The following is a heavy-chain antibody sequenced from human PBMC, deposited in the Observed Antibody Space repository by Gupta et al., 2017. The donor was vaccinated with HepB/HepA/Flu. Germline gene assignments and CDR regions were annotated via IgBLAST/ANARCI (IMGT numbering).Heavy chain of an antibody. Sequence: EVQLVESGGGLVQPGGSLKLSCVTFGFTFSGSAVNWARQASGKGLEWVGQIRIKAENYATVYTASVKGRFTISRDDSKNTAYLQMNSLKIDDTAVYYCTNGRVETTPPYYWGQGTLVTVSS. CDR1: GFTFSGSA. CDR3: TNGRVETTPPYY. D-gene: IGHD1-26*01. V-gene: IGHV3-73*02. CDR2: IRIKAENYAT. J-gene: IGHJ4*02.